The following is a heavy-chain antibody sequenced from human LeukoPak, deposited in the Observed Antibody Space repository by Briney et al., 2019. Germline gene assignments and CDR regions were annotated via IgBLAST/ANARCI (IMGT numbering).Heavy chain of an antibody. Sequence: GGSLRLSCAASGFTLSTYAMSWVRQAPGKGLEWVSGISGSAGTTYYADSVKGRFTISRDISKHTLYLQMNSLRADDTAVYYCVKDWELPPWGPFDYWGQGTLVTVSS. CDR3: VKDWELPPWGPFDY. CDR1: GFTLSTYA. CDR2: ISGSAGTT. J-gene: IGHJ4*02. V-gene: IGHV3-23*01. D-gene: IGHD3-10*01.